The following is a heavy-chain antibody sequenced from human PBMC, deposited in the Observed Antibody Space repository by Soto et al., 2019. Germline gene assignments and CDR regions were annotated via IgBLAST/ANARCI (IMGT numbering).Heavy chain of an antibody. J-gene: IGHJ2*01. CDR1: GFTFSDYY. V-gene: IGHV3-11*01. CDR3: AGIYCSGGSCYPRRPVTSNYWYFDL. CDR2: ISSSGSTI. Sequence: GGSLRLSCAASGFTFSDYYMSWIRQAPGKGLEWVSYISSSGSTIYYADSVKGRFTISRDNAKNSLYLQMNSLRAEDTAVYYCAGIYCSGGSCYPRRPVTSNYWYFDLWGRGTLVTVSS. D-gene: IGHD2-15*01.